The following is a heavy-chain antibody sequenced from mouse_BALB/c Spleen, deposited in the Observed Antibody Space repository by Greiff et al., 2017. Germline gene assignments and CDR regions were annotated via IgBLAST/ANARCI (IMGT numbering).Heavy chain of an antibody. V-gene: IGHV1S29*02. CDR3: ARSLLLRAMDY. CDR2: IYPYNGGT. CDR1: GYTFTDYN. J-gene: IGHJ4*01. D-gene: IGHD1-1*01. Sequence: EVQLQQSGPELVKPGASVKISCKASGYTFTDYNMHWVKQSHGKSLEWIGYIYPYNGGTGYNQKFKSKATLTVDNSSSTAYMELRSLTSEDSAVYYCARSLLLRAMDYWGQGTSVTVSS.